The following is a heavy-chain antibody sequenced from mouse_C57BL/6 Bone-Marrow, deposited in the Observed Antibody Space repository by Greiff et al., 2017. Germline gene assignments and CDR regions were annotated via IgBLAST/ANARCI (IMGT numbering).Heavy chain of an antibody. D-gene: IGHD1-1*01. J-gene: IGHJ2*01. Sequence: QVQLQQPGAELVRPGSSVKLSCKASGYTFTSYWMHWVKQRPIQGLEWIGNIDPSDSETHYNQKFKDKATLTVDKSSSTAYMQLSSLTSEDSAVYYCARSAGYYGNSLDYWGQGTTLTVSS. V-gene: IGHV1-52*01. CDR2: IDPSDSET. CDR3: ARSAGYYGNSLDY. CDR1: GYTFTSYW.